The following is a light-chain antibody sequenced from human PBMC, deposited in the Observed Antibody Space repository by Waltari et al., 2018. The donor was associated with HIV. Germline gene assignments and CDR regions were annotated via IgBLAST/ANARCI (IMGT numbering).Light chain of an antibody. CDR2: KDS. CDR3: QSADSSGTDQV. CDR1: ALPKQY. J-gene: IGLJ2*01. Sequence: SYELTQPPSVSVSPGQTARITCSGDALPKQYAYWYQQKPGQAPVLVIYKDSERPSGIPGHFSGSNSGTTVTLTISGVQAEDEADYYCQSADSSGTDQVFGGGTKLTVL. V-gene: IGLV3-25*03.